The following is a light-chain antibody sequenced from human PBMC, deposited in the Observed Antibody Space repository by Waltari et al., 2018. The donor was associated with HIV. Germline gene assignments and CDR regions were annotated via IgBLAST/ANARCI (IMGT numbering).Light chain of an antibody. CDR3: AAWDDSLNGNWV. CDR1: SSNIGSNT. V-gene: IGLV1-44*01. CDR2: SNN. Sequence: QSVLTQPPSASGTPGHRVTISCSGSSSNIGSNTVNWYQQLPGTAPKLRIYSNNQRPSGVPDRFSGSSSGTSASLAISGLQSEDEADYDCAAWDDSLNGNWVFGGGTKLTVL. J-gene: IGLJ3*02.